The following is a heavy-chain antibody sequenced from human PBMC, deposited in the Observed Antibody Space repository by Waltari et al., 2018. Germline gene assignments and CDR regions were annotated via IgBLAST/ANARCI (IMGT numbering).Heavy chain of an antibody. V-gene: IGHV4-34*01. D-gene: IGHD2-21*01. Sequence: QVQLQQWGAGLLKPSETLSLTCAVYGGSFSGYYWSWIRQPPGKGLGWIGEINHCGSTNDTPSLKSRVTISVDTAKNQFSRKLSAGTAADAAVYYCARPANGSDLDYWGQGTLVTVSS. CDR1: GGSFSGYY. CDR2: INHCGST. J-gene: IGHJ4*02. CDR3: ARPANGSDLDY.